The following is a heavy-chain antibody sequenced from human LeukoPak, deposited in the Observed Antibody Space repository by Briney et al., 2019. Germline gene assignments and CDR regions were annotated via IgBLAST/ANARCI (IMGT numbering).Heavy chain of an antibody. D-gene: IGHD3-3*01. Sequence: GGSLRLSCAASGFTFSDYAMSWVRQAPGKGLEWVSTISGSGGSTYYADSVKGRFTISRDNSKNTLFVQVNSLRAEDTAVYYCAKEGQGLEWLPLGYWGQGTLVTVSS. CDR2: ISGSGGST. V-gene: IGHV3-23*01. CDR1: GFTFSDYA. J-gene: IGHJ4*02. CDR3: AKEGQGLEWLPLGY.